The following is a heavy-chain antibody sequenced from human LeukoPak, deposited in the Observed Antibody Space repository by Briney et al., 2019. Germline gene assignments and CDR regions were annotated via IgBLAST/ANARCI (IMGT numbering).Heavy chain of an antibody. J-gene: IGHJ4*02. CDR2: IYHSGST. CDR1: GGSISSGGYY. Sequence: PSQTLSLTCTVSGGSISSGGYYWSWIRQPPGKGLEWIGYIYHSGSTYYNPSLKSRVTISVDTSKNQFSLKLSSVTAADTAVYYCARDGDTYYFDYWGQGTLVTVSS. CDR3: ARDGDTYYFDY. V-gene: IGHV4-30-2*01. D-gene: IGHD4-17*01.